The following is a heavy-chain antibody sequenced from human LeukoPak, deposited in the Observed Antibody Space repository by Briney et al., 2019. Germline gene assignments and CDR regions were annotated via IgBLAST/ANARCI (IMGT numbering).Heavy chain of an antibody. J-gene: IGHJ4*02. CDR3: ARPRGCGSARYNNFDS. CDR2: IKQDGSEK. D-gene: IGHD2-2*01. V-gene: IGHV3-7*01. Sequence: GGSLRLSCAASGFTFSSYWMSWVRQAPGKGLEWVANIKQDGSEKYYVDSVKGRFTISRDNARNSLYLQMNNLRAEDTAVYYCARPRGCGSARYNNFDSWGQGTLVTVSS. CDR1: GFTFSSYW.